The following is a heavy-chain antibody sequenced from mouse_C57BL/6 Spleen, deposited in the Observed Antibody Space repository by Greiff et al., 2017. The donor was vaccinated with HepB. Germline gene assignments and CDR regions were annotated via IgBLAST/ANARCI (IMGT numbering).Heavy chain of an antibody. V-gene: IGHV1-81*01. Sequence: QVQLKQSGAELARPGASVKLSCKASGYTFTSYGISWVKQRTGQGLEWIGEIYPRSGNTYYNEKFKGKATLTADKCSSTAYMELRSLTSEDSAVYFCAKVTTVVADFDYWGQGTTLTVSS. CDR1: GYTFTSYG. D-gene: IGHD1-1*01. J-gene: IGHJ2*01. CDR3: AKVTTVVADFDY. CDR2: IYPRSGNT.